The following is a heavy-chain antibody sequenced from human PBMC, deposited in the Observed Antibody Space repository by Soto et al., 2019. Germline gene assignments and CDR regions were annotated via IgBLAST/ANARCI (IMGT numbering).Heavy chain of an antibody. CDR3: ASHYDMWSGYLSPVDY. CDR2: IDTSGTKI. D-gene: IGHD3-3*01. Sequence: QVQLVESGGDLVKPGGSLRLSCAASGYTFSDYYMSWIRQAPGKGLEWISYIDTSGTKIYYADSVKGRFTITRDNAKNSLYLEMNSLRDEDTDVYYCASHYDMWSGYLSPVDYWCQRNLVTVSS. CDR1: GYTFSDYY. V-gene: IGHV3-11*01. J-gene: IGHJ4*02.